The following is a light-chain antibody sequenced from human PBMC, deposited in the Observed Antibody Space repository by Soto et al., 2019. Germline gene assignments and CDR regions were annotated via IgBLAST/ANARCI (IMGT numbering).Light chain of an antibody. Sequence: ATQMTQSPSSMSASLGDRVTITCRASQDIRSDVSWYHQKPGKAPKLLIYAASRLQSGVPSRFSGSGSGTDFALTISSLQPEDFATYYCLQDYSYPRTFGQGTKVEIK. V-gene: IGKV1-6*01. CDR1: QDIRSD. CDR3: LQDYSYPRT. CDR2: AAS. J-gene: IGKJ1*01.